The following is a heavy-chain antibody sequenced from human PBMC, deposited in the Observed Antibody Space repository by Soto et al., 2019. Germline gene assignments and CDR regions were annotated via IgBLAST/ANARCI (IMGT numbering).Heavy chain of an antibody. CDR2: ISYDGSNK. CDR3: ARAGGCSSGKEFDY. Sequence: QVQLVESGGGVVQPGRSLRLSCAASGFTFSSYAMHWVRQAPGKGLEWVAVISYDGSNKYYADSVKGRFTISRDNSKNTLYLQMNSLRAEDTAVYYCARAGGCSSGKEFDYWGQGTLVTVSS. J-gene: IGHJ4*02. V-gene: IGHV3-30-3*01. D-gene: IGHD6-19*01. CDR1: GFTFSSYA.